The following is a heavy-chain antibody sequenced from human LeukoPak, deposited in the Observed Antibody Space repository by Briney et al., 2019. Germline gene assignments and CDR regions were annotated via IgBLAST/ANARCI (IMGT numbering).Heavy chain of an antibody. J-gene: IGHJ3*02. D-gene: IGHD1-26*01. CDR1: GGIFSSYA. V-gene: IGHV1-69*13. CDR2: IIPIFGTA. CDR3: ARDRSKSGSYSTDDAFDI. Sequence: SVKVSCKASGGIFSSYAISWVRQAPGQGLEWRGGIIPIFGTANYAQKFQGRVTITADESTSTAYMELSSLTSEDTAVYYCARDRSKSGSYSTDDAFDIWGQGTMVTVSS.